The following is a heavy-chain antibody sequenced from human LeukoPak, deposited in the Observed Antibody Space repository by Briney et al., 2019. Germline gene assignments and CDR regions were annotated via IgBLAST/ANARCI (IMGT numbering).Heavy chain of an antibody. J-gene: IGHJ4*02. CDR2: IYYSGST. V-gene: IGHV4-39*01. CDR1: GGSFSSYY. CDR3: ARGRVYYYGSGSCDY. D-gene: IGHD3-10*01. Sequence: PSETLSLTCAVYGGSFSSYYWGWIRQPPGKGLEWIGSIYYSGSTYYNPSLKSRVTISVDTSKNQFSLKLSSVTAADTAVYYCARGRVYYYGSGSCDYWGQGTLVTVSS.